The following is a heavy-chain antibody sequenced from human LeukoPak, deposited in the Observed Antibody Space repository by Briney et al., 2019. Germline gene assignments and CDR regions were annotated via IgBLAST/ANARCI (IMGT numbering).Heavy chain of an antibody. D-gene: IGHD2/OR15-2a*01. J-gene: IGHJ4*02. CDR1: GYSLTKLS. CDR3: ATSVDGLVTIRTYFEH. Sequence: GASVKVSCKLSGYSLTKLSMHWMRQAPGKGLEWMGGFDPEGGETLKAQRVQGRVTMSEDTFTDTAYMELSGLRSEDTAVYYCATSVDGLVTIRTYFEHWGQGTLITVSS. CDR2: FDPEGGET. V-gene: IGHV1-24*01.